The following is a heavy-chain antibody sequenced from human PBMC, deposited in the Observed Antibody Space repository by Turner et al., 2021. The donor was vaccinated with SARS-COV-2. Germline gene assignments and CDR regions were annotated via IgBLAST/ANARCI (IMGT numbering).Heavy chain of an antibody. V-gene: IGHV1-46*01. CDR1: GYTFSSFY. Sequence: QVQLVQSGAVVKKPGASVKVSCLASGYTFSSFYMHWVRQAPGQGLEWMGIISPSGGSTSYAQKFQGRVTMTRDTSTSTVYMELSSLRSEDTAVYYCASSLPAPGGVPGRLDYWGQGTLVTVSS. D-gene: IGHD2-8*02. J-gene: IGHJ4*02. CDR3: ASSLPAPGGVPGRLDY. CDR2: ISPSGGST.